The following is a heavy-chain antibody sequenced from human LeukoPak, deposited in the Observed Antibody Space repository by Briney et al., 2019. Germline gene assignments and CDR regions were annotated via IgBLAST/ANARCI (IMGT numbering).Heavy chain of an antibody. V-gene: IGHV1-2*06. D-gene: IGHD3-3*01. CDR2: INPNSGGT. J-gene: IGHJ4*02. CDR3: ARDMSRYYDFWSGCGSDY. Sequence: ASVKVSCKASGYTFTGYYMHWVRQAPGQGLEWMGRINPNSGGTNYAQKFQGRVTMTRDTSISTAYMELSRLRSDDTAVYYCARDMSRYYDFWSGCGSDYWGQGTLVTVSS. CDR1: GYTFTGYY.